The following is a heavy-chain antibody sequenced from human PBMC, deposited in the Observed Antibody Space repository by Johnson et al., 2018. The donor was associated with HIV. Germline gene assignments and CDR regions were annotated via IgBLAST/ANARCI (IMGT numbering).Heavy chain of an antibody. CDR1: GFTFDDYA. D-gene: IGHD3-9*01. Sequence: VQLVESGGGLVQPGRSLRLSCAASGFTFDDYAMHWVRQAPGKGLAWVSGISWNSGSIGYADSVKGRFTISRDNSKNMLYLHMNSLRPEDTAVYYCARDGRDLVTRGSFDIWGQGTVVTVSS. V-gene: IGHV3-9*01. J-gene: IGHJ3*02. CDR2: ISWNSGSI. CDR3: ARDGRDLVTRGSFDI.